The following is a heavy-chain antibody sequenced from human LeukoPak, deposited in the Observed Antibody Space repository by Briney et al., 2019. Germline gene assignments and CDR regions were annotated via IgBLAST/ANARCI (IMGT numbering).Heavy chain of an antibody. CDR2: IFHTGTT. V-gene: IGHV4-59*08. D-gene: IGHD2-21*01. J-gene: IGHJ4*02. CDR3: ARTYCGTNACPFDF. Sequence: SETLSLTCTVSGGSISTYYWSWTRQPPGKGLECLGFIFHTGTTNYNPSLKSRVTISVDTSKNQFSLNLSSVTAADTAVYYCARTYCGTNACPFDFWGQGTLVTVSS. CDR1: GGSISTYY.